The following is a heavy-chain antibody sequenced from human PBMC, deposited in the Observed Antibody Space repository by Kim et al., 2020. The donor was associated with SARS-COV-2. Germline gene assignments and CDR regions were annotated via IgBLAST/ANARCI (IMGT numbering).Heavy chain of an antibody. Sequence: GGSLRLSCAASGFTFSSYGMHWVRQAPGKGLEWVAVISYDGSNKYYADSVKGRFTISRDNSKNTLYLQMNSLRAEDTAVYYCANEGPGTTGFDYWGQGTLVTVSS. D-gene: IGHD1-1*01. CDR1: GFTFSSYG. J-gene: IGHJ4*02. CDR2: ISYDGSNK. V-gene: IGHV3-30*18. CDR3: ANEGPGTTGFDY.